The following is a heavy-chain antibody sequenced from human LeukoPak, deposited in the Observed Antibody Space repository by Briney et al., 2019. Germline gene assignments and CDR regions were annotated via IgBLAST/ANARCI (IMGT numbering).Heavy chain of an antibody. CDR2: INPNSGGT. D-gene: IGHD6-13*01. J-gene: IGHJ4*02. Sequence: ASVKVSCKASGYTISDSHMHWVRQAPGQGLEWMGWINPNSGGTNYAQKFQGRVTMTRDTSISTAYMELSRLRSDDTAVYYCAREVRRSSSDYWGQGTLVTVSS. V-gene: IGHV1-2*02. CDR3: AREVRRSSSDY. CDR1: GYTISDSH.